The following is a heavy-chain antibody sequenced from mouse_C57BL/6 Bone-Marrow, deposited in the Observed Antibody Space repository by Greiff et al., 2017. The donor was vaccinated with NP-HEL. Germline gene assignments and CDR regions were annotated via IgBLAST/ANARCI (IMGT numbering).Heavy chain of an antibody. J-gene: IGHJ2*01. CDR3: ARERLYDGYSYYFDY. Sequence: EVQLQESGPGLVKPSQSLSLTCSVTGYSITSGYYWNWIRQFPGNKLEWMGYISYDGSNNYNPSLKNRISITRDTSKNQFFLKLNSVTTEDTATYYCARERLYDGYSYYFDYWGQGTTLTVSS. CDR1: GYSITSGYY. D-gene: IGHD2-3*01. V-gene: IGHV3-6*01. CDR2: ISYDGSN.